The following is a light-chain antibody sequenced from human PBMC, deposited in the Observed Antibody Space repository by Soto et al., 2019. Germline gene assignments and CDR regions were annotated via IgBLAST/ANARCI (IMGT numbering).Light chain of an antibody. CDR3: QSYDISLTGFWI. Sequence: QSVLTQPPSVSGAPGQRITISCTGSSSNIGAGFAVHWYQQLPGSVPKLLIYDNSRRPSGVPDRFSASKSGTSASLAITGLQAEDEAHYYCQSYDISLTGFWIFGGGTQLTVL. CDR1: SSNIGAGFA. CDR2: DNS. J-gene: IGLJ2*01. V-gene: IGLV1-40*01.